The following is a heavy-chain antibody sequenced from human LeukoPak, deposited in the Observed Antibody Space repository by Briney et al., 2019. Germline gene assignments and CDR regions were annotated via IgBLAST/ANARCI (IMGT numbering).Heavy chain of an antibody. CDR1: GFTFSTNW. V-gene: IGHV3-7*01. J-gene: IGHJ4*02. CDR3: AKAGNGFGY. Sequence: GGSLRLSCVASGFTFSTNWMSWVRQAPGKGLEWVANIKQDGSEKNYVDSVKGRFTISRDNAKSSLYLQMNSLRAEDTAVYYCAKAGNGFGYWGQGALVTVSS. CDR2: IKQDGSEK. D-gene: IGHD2-8*01.